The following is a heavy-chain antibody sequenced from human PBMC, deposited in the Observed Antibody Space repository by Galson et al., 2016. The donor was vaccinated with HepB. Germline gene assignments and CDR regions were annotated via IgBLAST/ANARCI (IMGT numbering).Heavy chain of an antibody. Sequence: PALVKPTQTLTLTCTFSGFSVTSSGEGVGWIRQPPGKALEWLAHGYWDDDKRFRPSLQSRLAITKDTSKNQVVLTMTNMDPVDTATYDCAHSSRITFFGLTYYFDIWGPGTLVTVSS. V-gene: IGHV2-5*02. J-gene: IGHJ4*02. D-gene: IGHD3-3*01. CDR1: GFSVTSSGEG. CDR2: GYWDDDK. CDR3: AHSSRITFFGLTYYFDI.